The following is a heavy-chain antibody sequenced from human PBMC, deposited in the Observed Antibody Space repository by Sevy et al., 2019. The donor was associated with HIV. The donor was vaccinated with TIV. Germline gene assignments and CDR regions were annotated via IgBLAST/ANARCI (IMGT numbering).Heavy chain of an antibody. CDR3: ARDRGEILRSAFKS. Sequence: GGSLRLSRAASGFTFSEYGMHWVRQAPGKGLEWVAVISHDGRNYKYNADFVKGRFTISRGNSRNTLYLQMNSLRAEDTAIYYCARDRGEILRSAFKSWGQGTLVTVSS. CDR2: ISHDGRNYK. J-gene: IGHJ5*02. CDR1: GFTFSEYG. V-gene: IGHV3-30*04. D-gene: IGHD3-10*01.